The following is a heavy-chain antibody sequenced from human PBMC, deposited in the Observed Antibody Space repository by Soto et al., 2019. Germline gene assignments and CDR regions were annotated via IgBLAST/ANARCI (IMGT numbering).Heavy chain of an antibody. CDR2: FDPEDGET. D-gene: IGHD3-10*01. J-gene: IGHJ5*02. CDR1: GYTLTELS. V-gene: IGHV1-24*01. CDR3: ARGGSRDSGTYHNRWFDP. Sequence: GASVKVSCKVSGYTLTELSMHWVQQAPGKGLEWMGGFDPEDGETIYAQKFQGRVTMTEDTSTDTVYMELSCLRSADTAVYYCARGGSRDSGTYHNRWFDPWGQGTRVTVSS.